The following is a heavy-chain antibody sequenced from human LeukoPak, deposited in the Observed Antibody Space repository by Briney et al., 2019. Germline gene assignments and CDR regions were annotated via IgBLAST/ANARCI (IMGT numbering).Heavy chain of an antibody. CDR2: IYYSGST. J-gene: IGHJ4*02. Sequence: MASETLSLTCTVSGGSISSYYWSWIRQPPGKGLEWMGYIYYSGSTNYNPSLKSRVTISVDTTKNQFSLKLSSVTAADTAVYYCARDGSDGELSGSFDYWGQGTLVTVSS. CDR1: GGSISSYY. CDR3: ARDGSDGELSGSFDY. D-gene: IGHD3-10*01. V-gene: IGHV4-59*01.